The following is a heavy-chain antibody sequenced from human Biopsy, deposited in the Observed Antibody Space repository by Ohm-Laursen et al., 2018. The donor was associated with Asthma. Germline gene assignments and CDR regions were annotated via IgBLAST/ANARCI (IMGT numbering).Heavy chain of an antibody. CDR1: GDSFTYPGYY. V-gene: IGHV4-31*03. J-gene: IGHJ6*02. Sequence: TLSLTCSVSGDSFTYPGYYWSWVRQLPGRGLEWIGYIHYSGSAYYNPSLKSRISMSVDMSKKQFSLQLRSVTAADTAVYYCARQKLVAAEGPFEMWGQGTTVTVSS. D-gene: IGHD1-26*01. CDR2: IHYSGSA. CDR3: ARQKLVAAEGPFEM.